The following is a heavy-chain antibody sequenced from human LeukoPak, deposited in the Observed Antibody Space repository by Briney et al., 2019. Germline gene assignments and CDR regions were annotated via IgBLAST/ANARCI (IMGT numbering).Heavy chain of an antibody. CDR2: ISYDGSNK. J-gene: IGHJ4*02. V-gene: IGHV3-30*04. CDR3: ARGLRTGAGLDY. Sequence: GGSLRLSCAASGFTFSSYAMHWVRQAPGKGLEWVAVISYDGSNKYYADSVKGRFTISRDNSKNTLYLQMNSLRAEDTAVYYCARGLRTGAGLDYWGQGTLVTVSS. CDR1: GFTFSSYA. D-gene: IGHD1-1*01.